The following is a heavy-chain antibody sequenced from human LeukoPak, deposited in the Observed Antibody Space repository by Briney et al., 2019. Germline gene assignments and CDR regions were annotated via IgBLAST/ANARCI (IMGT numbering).Heavy chain of an antibody. CDR1: GYTFTGYY. V-gene: IGHV1-2*02. D-gene: IGHD5-12*01. J-gene: IGHJ4*02. Sequence: GASVKVSCKASGYTFTGYYMHWVRQAPGQGLEWMGWINPNSGGTNYAQKFQGRVTMTRDTSISTAYMELSRLRSDDTAVYYCARLVDIVAPHFDYWGQGTLVTVSS. CDR3: ARLVDIVAPHFDY. CDR2: INPNSGGT.